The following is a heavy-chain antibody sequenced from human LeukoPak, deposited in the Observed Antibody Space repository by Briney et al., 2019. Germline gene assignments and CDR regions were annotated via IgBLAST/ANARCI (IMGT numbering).Heavy chain of an antibody. CDR3: ARLKGIGTFDY. J-gene: IGHJ4*02. D-gene: IGHD1-26*01. CDR2: IHSNHSTI. CDR1: GFTFCDYN. V-gene: IGHV3-11*01. Sequence: GEYLRLACSASGFTFCDYNMSWIRQAPGKGLERVSYIHSNHSTISYEHPVKGRFTISRDNAKNSLYLQMNSLRAEDTAVYYCARLKGIGTFDYWGQGTLVTVSS.